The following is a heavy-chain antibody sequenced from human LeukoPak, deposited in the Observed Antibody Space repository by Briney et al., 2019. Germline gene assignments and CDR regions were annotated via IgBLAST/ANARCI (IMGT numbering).Heavy chain of an antibody. J-gene: IGHJ3*02. CDR2: IYSSGST. CDR3: ARSDGYGLVGI. V-gene: IGHV4-39*07. Sequence: SETLSLTCRVSGVSISSGSNYWGWIRQPPGKTLGWIGSIYSSGSTYYNSSLKSRVIILIDTAKNHFSLNLGSVTAADTAVYYCARSDGYGLVGIWGQGTMVTVSS. D-gene: IGHD3-10*01. CDR1: GVSISSGSNY.